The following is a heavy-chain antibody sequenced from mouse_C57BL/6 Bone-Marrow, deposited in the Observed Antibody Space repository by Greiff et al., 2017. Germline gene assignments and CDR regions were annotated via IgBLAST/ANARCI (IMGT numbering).Heavy chain of an antibody. V-gene: IGHV1-26*01. CDR3: ASSYGEVFDY. Sequence: EVQLQQSGPELVKPGASVKISCKASGYTFTDYYMNWVKQSHGKSLEWIGDINPNNGGTSYNQKFKGKATLTVDKSSSTAYMELRSLTSEDSAVYYCASSYGEVFDYWGQGTTLTVSS. D-gene: IGHD1-1*01. J-gene: IGHJ2*01. CDR2: INPNNGGT. CDR1: GYTFTDYY.